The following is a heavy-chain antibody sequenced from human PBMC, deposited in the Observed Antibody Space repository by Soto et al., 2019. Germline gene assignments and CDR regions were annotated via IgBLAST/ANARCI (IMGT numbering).Heavy chain of an antibody. CDR1: GDSVSSNSAA. CDR3: AIGTVAVAGTPPNWFDP. V-gene: IGHV6-1*01. CDR2: TYYRSKWYN. D-gene: IGHD6-19*01. J-gene: IGHJ5*02. Sequence: SQTLSLTCAISGDSVSSNSAAWNWIRQSPSRGLEWLGRTYYRSKWYNDYAVSVKSRITINPDTSKNQFSLQLNSVTPEDTAVYYCAIGTVAVAGTPPNWFDPWGQGTLVTVSS.